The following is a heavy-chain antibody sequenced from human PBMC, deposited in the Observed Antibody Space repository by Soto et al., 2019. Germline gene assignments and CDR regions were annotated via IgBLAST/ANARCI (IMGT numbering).Heavy chain of an antibody. V-gene: IGHV4-31*03. J-gene: IGHJ5*01. CDR3: ARMYSSGSGWFHS. D-gene: IGHD6-19*01. Sequence: SETLSLTCFVSGYSITSGVYYWSWIGHHPGKGLEWIGSFYSSGSIIYNPSLRSRVSISGDTSSNQFSMSLTSVTAADTARYYCARMYSSGSGWFHSWGQGTLVTVS. CDR2: FYSSGSI. CDR1: GYSITSGVYY.